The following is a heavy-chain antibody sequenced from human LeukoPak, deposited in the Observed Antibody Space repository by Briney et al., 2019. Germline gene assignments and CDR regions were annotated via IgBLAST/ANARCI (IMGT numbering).Heavy chain of an antibody. CDR1: GFTFSSYA. J-gene: IGHJ4*02. CDR2: IKSKTAGGIT. D-gene: IGHD4-23*01. CDR3: TTDPRWEPEAWTDY. V-gene: IGHV3-15*01. Sequence: GGSLRLSCAASGFTFSSYAMSWVRQAPGKGLEWVGRIKSKTAGGITDYAAPVKGRFTISRDDSKSSLYLQMNSPKTEDTAVYYCTTDPRWEPEAWTDYWGQGTLVTVSS.